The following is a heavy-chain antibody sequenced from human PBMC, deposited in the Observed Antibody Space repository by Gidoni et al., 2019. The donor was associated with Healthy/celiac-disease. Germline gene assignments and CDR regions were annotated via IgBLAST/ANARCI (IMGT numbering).Heavy chain of an antibody. CDR1: GFTFSDYY. CDR2: ISSSSSYT. D-gene: IGHD2-2*01. CDR3: ARVDCSSTSCYEPYYYYGMDV. J-gene: IGHJ6*02. Sequence: QVQLVESGGGLVKPGGSLRLSCAASGFTFSDYYMSWIRQAPGKGLEWVSYISSSSSYTNYADSVKGRFTISRDNAKNSLYLQMNSLRAEDTAVYYCARVDCSSTSCYEPYYYYGMDVWGQGTTVTVSS. V-gene: IGHV3-11*06.